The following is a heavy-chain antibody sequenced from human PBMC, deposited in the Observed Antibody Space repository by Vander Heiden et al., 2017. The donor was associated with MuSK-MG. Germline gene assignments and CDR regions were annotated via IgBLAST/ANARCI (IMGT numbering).Heavy chain of an antibody. D-gene: IGHD6-6*01. CDR2: IWYDGSKT. J-gene: IGHJ4*02. Sequence: QVKLVESGGGVVQPGRSLSLSCEASGFMFSSYGMHWGRQAPGKGLEWVALIWYDGSKTYYEDSVKGRFTVSRDNSENKLYLEMHNLRAEDTAVYYCARTFIAARLTRPDYWGQGTLVTVSS. V-gene: IGHV3-33*01. CDR1: GFMFSSYG. CDR3: ARTFIAARLTRPDY.